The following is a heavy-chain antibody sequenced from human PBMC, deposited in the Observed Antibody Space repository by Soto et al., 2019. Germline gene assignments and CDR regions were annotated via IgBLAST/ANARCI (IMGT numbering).Heavy chain of an antibody. CDR3: ARGVMITFGGVIVGSGAFDI. CDR2: IYYSGST. CDR1: GGSISSGGYY. Sequence: PSETLSLTCTVSGGSISSGGYYWSWIRQHPGKGLEWIGYIYYSGSTYYNPSLKSRVTISVDTSKNQFSLKLSSVTAADTAVYYCARGVMITFGGVIVGSGAFDIWGQGTMVTVSS. J-gene: IGHJ3*02. V-gene: IGHV4-31*03. D-gene: IGHD3-16*02.